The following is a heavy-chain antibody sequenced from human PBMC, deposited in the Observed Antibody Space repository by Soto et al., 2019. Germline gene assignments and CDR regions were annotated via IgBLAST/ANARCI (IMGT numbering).Heavy chain of an antibody. J-gene: IGHJ4*02. Sequence: GGSLRLSCGGSGFTFRHYAMAWVRQAPGKGLECVSGISGSADSTHYADSVKGRFTISRDNSDNTLYLQMNSLRIEDTAIYYCAKAVGSITYYFDYWGQGTLVTVSS. CDR1: GFTFRHYA. V-gene: IGHV3-23*01. CDR3: AKAVGSITYYFDY. D-gene: IGHD1-26*01. CDR2: ISGSADST.